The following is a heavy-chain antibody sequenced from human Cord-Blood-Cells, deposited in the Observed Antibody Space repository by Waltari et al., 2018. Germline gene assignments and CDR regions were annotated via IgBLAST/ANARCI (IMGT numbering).Heavy chain of an antibody. D-gene: IGHD3-22*01. J-gene: IGHJ4*02. V-gene: IGHV1-24*01. CDR3: ATDPAHDSSGYYYDY. CDR1: GYTLTELS. Sequence: QVQLVQSGAEVKKPGASVKVSCKVSGYTLTELSMHWVRQAPGKGLEWRGGFAPEDEKKVYAQKFQGRVTMTEDTSTDTAYRELSSLRSEDTAVYYCATDPAHDSSGYYYDYWGQGTLVTVSS. CDR2: FAPEDEKK.